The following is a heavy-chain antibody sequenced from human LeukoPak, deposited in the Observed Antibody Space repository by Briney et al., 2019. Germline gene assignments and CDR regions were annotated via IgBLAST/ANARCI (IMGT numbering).Heavy chain of an antibody. D-gene: IGHD3-10*01. J-gene: IGHJ5*02. CDR1: GYTFTRYH. CDR3: ARDPGSSFPHNWFDP. Sequence: ASVKVSCKASGYTFTRYHMHWVRQAPGKGQEYMGIINPSGGTTSYAPKFQGRVTMTRDTSTSTVYMELSSLRFEDTAVYYCARDPGSSFPHNWFDPWGQGTLVTVSS. CDR2: INPSGGTT. V-gene: IGHV1-46*01.